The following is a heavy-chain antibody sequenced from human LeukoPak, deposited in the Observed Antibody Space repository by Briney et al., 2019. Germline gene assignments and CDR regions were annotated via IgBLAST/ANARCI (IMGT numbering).Heavy chain of an antibody. CDR2: IYYSGST. CDR3: ARHQGITMVRGVTPDAFDI. CDR1: GGSISNYY. Sequence: SETLSLTCTVSGGSISNYYWSWIRQPPGKGLEWIGYIYYSGSTNYNPSLKSRVTISVDTSKNQFSLKLSSVTAADTAVYYCARHQGITMVRGVTPDAFDIWGQGTMVTVSS. V-gene: IGHV4-59*08. J-gene: IGHJ3*02. D-gene: IGHD3-10*01.